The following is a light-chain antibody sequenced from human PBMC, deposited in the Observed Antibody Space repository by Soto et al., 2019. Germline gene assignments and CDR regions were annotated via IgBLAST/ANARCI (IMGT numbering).Light chain of an antibody. CDR1: QSVGSTY. CDR2: GTS. Sequence: ETVLTQSPGTLSLSPGERATLSCRASQSVGSTYLAWYQQKPGQAPRLFIYGTSNRATGIPDRFIGSGSGTDFTLTITRLEPEDFAVYYCQQYGSSPVTFGQGTKLEIK. CDR3: QQYGSSPVT. V-gene: IGKV3-20*01. J-gene: IGKJ2*01.